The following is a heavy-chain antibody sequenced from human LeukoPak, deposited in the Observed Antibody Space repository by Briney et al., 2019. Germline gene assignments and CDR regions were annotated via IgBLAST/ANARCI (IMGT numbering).Heavy chain of an antibody. D-gene: IGHD6-19*01. CDR2: ISYDGSNK. Sequence: GGSLRLSCAASGFTFSSYAMHWVRQAPGKGLEWVAVISYDGSNKYYADSVKGRFIISRDNSKNALYLQLSSLRVEDTAVYYCAQGFSSGWYPNWGQGSLVSVSS. V-gene: IGHV3-30*07. CDR1: GFTFSSYA. J-gene: IGHJ4*02. CDR3: AQGFSSGWYPN.